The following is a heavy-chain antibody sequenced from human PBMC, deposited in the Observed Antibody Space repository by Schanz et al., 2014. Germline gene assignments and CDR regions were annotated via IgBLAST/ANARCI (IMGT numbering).Heavy chain of an antibody. Sequence: EVQLLESGGALVQPGGSLRLSCSASGFTFSTYAMSWVRQAPGKGLEWVSGIGGSGDSTHYADSVKGRFIISRDNSKNTVYLEMNRLRTEDTALYYCARDSAGTTFGVLDSWGQGTLVTVSS. J-gene: IGHJ4*02. CDR1: GFTFSTYA. CDR3: ARDSAGTTFGVLDS. V-gene: IGHV3-23*01. D-gene: IGHD1-1*01. CDR2: IGGSGDST.